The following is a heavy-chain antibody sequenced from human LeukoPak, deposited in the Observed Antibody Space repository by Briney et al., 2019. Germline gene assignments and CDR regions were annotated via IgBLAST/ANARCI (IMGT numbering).Heavy chain of an antibody. D-gene: IGHD3-10*01. CDR1: GFTVSSNY. CDR3: ARVPPFGELSMFDY. V-gene: IGHV3-66*01. CDR2: IYSGGST. J-gene: IGHJ4*02. Sequence: GGSLRLSCAASGFTVSSNYMSWVRQAPGKGLEWVSVIYSGGSTYYADSVKGRFTISRDNSKNTLYLQMNSLRAEDTAVYYCARVPPFGELSMFDYWGQGTLVTVSS.